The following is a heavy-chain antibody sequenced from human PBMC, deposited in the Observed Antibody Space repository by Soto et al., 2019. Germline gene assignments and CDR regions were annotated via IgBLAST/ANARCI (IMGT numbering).Heavy chain of an antibody. J-gene: IGHJ6*02. CDR3: ADAAGITGERYYYYYGMDV. V-gene: IGHV1-2*04. Sequence: ASLKVSCKASGYTFTGYYMHWGRQAPGQGLEWMGWINPNSGGTNYAQKFQGWVTMTRDTSISTAYMELSRLRSDDTAVYYCADAAGITGERYYYYYGMDVWGQGTTVTVSS. CDR1: GYTFTGYY. CDR2: INPNSGGT. D-gene: IGHD1-20*01.